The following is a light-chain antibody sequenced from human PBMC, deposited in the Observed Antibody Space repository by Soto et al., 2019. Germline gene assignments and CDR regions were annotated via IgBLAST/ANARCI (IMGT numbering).Light chain of an antibody. V-gene: IGLV2-23*02. CDR2: EVS. Sequence: QSALTQPASVSGSPGQSITISCTGTSSDVGSYNLVSWYQQHPGKAPKLMIYEVSKRPSGVSNRFSGSKSGNTASLTISGRQAEDEADYYCCSYAGSSTYVFRTGTKLTVL. CDR3: CSYAGSSTYV. CDR1: SSDVGSYNL. J-gene: IGLJ1*01.